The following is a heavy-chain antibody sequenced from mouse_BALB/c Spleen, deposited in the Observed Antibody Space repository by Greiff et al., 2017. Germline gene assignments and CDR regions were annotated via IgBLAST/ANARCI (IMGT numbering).Heavy chain of an antibody. D-gene: IGHD2-2*01. CDR2: INPNNGGT. J-gene: IGHJ3*01. CDR1: GYTFTEYT. CDR3: VYDGYDGTGSGAWFAY. V-gene: IGHV1-18*01. Sequence: VQLQQSGPELVKPGASVKISCKTSGYTFTEYTMHWVKQSHGKSLEWIGGINPNNGGTSYNQKFKGKATLTVDKSSSTAYMELRSLTSEDSAVYYCVYDGYDGTGSGAWFAYWGQGTLVTVSA.